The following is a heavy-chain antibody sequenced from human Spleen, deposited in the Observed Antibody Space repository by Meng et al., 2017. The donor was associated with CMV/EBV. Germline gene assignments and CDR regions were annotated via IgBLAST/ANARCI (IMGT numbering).Heavy chain of an antibody. CDR3: ARGIMAQYYYYGMDV. Sequence: GESLKISXXASGFTVSSNYMSWVRQAPGKGREWXSVIYSGGSTYYADSVXXRFTISRDNXKNTLYXQMNSLRAXDTAVYYCARGIMAQYYYYGMDVWGQGTTVTVSS. D-gene: IGHD3-16*01. J-gene: IGHJ6*02. CDR1: GFTVSSNY. V-gene: IGHV3-66*02. CDR2: IYSGGST.